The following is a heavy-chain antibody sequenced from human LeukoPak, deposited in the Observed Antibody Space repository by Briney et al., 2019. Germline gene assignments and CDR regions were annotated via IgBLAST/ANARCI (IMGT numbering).Heavy chain of an antibody. CDR1: GGSISSGSYY. CDR3: ASAVTQVGALHIDY. D-gene: IGHD1-26*01. V-gene: IGHV4-61*02. J-gene: IGHJ4*02. CDR2: IYTSGST. Sequence: SQTLSLTCTVSGGSISSGSYYWSWIRQPAGKGLEWIGRIYTSGSTNYNPSLKSRVTISVDTSKNQSSLKLSSVTAADTAVYYCASAVTQVGALHIDYWGQGTLVTVSS.